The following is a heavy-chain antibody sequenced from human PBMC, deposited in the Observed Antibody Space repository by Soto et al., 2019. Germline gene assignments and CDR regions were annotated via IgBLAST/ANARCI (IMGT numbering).Heavy chain of an antibody. D-gene: IGHD1-1*01. V-gene: IGHV5-51*01. CDR2: IFPDDSDI. J-gene: IGHJ4*02. CDR1: GYSFNRSW. Sequence: PGESLKISCKASGYSFNRSWIGWVRQMPGQGLEWMGVIFPDDSDIRHSPAFRGQVTISADKSISTVYLQYTGLKASDTATYYCARRISWYYFDSWGQGTPVTVSS. CDR3: ARRISWYYFDS.